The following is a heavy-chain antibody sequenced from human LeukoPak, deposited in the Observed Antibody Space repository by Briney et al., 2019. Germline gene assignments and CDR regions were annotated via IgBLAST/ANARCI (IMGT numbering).Heavy chain of an antibody. CDR2: INTNTGNP. J-gene: IGHJ6*02. D-gene: IGHD3-9*01. Sequence: ASVKVSCKASGYTFTSYAMNWVRQAPGQGLEWMGWINTNTGNPTYAQGFTGRFVFSLDTSVSTAYLQISSLKAEDTAVYYCARDLEGSYYDILTGPGGMDVWGQGTTVTVSS. V-gene: IGHV7-4-1*02. CDR1: GYTFTSYA. CDR3: ARDLEGSYYDILTGPGGMDV.